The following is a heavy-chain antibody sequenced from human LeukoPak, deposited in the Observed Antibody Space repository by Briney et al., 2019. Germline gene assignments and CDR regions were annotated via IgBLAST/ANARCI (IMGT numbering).Heavy chain of an antibody. CDR1: GFTFSSYS. J-gene: IGHJ4*02. CDR3: ARDYSLFDY. CDR2: INNNSSYI. V-gene: IGHV3-21*01. Sequence: GGSLRLSCAASGFTFSSYSMNWVRQAPGKGLEWVSSINNNSSYIYYADSVKGRFTISRDNAKNSLYLQMNSLRAEDTAVYYCARDYSLFDYWGQGTLVTVSS. D-gene: IGHD4-11*01.